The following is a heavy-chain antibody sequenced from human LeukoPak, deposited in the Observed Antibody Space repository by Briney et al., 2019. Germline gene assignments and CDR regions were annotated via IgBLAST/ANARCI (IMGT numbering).Heavy chain of an antibody. CDR3: ARDRLVAGDGILDY. CDR1: GYSLTELS. CDR2: INPNSGGT. D-gene: IGHD6-19*01. J-gene: IGHJ4*02. V-gene: IGHV1-2*02. Sequence: ASVKVSCKVSGYSLTELSMHWVRQAPGQGPEWMGWINPNSGGTSYAQKFQGRVTMTRDTSISTAYMEMSRLTFDDTAVYYCARDRLVAGDGILDYWGQGTLVTVSS.